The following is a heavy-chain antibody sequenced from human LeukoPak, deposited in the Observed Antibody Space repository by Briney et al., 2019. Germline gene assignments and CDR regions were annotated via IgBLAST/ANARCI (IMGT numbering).Heavy chain of an antibody. CDR3: ARVRERYSSSWFDY. V-gene: IGHV4-59*01. Sequence: SETLSLTCTVSGGSISSYYWTWIRQPPGKGLEWIGYIYYSGSTNYNPSLKSRVTISVDTSKNQFSLKLSSVTAADTAVYYCARVRERYSSSWFDYWGQGTLVTVSS. J-gene: IGHJ4*02. CDR2: IYYSGST. CDR1: GGSISSYY. D-gene: IGHD6-13*01.